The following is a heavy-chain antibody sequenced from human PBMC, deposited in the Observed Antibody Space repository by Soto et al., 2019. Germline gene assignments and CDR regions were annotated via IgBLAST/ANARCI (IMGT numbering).Heavy chain of an antibody. D-gene: IGHD2-2*01. CDR3: ARDRWSTDSYYYYGMDV. J-gene: IGHJ6*02. Sequence: GESLKISCKGSGYSFPSYWIGWVRQMPGKGLEWMGIIYPGDSDTRYSPSFQGQVTISADKSISTAYLQWSSLKASDTAMYYRARDRWSTDSYYYYGMDVWGQGITVTVSS. CDR2: IYPGDSDT. CDR1: GYSFPSYW. V-gene: IGHV5-51*01.